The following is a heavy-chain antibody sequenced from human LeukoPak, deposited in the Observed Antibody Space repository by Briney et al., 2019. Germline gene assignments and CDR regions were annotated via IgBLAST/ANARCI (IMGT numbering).Heavy chain of an antibody. V-gene: IGHV3-43D*03. J-gene: IGHJ6*03. CDR2: ISWDGGST. D-gene: IGHD6-6*01. CDR1: GFTFDDYA. Sequence: PGGSLRLSCAASGFTFDDYAMHWVRQAPGKGLEWVSLISWDGGSTYYADSVKGRFTISRDNSKNSLYLQMNSLRAEDTALYYRAKDRSARRYYYYYMDVWGKGTTVTVSS. CDR3: AKDRSARRYYYYYMDV.